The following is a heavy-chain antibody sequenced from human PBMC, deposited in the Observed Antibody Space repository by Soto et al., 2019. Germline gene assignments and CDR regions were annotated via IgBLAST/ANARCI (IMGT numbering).Heavy chain of an antibody. D-gene: IGHD3-16*02. J-gene: IGHJ3*02. CDR2: INPSGGST. V-gene: IGHV1-46*01. Sequence: ASVKVPCKACGYTFTSYYMHWVRQAPGQGLEWMGIINPSGGSTSYAQKFQGRVTMTRDTSTSTVYMELSSLRSEDTAVYYCARDRRMITFGGVIPTFGAFDIWGQGTMVTVSS. CDR3: ARDRRMITFGGVIPTFGAFDI. CDR1: GYTFTSYY.